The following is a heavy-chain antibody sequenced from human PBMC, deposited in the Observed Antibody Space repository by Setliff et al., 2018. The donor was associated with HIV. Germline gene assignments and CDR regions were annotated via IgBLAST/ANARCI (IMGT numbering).Heavy chain of an antibody. J-gene: IGHJ5*02. CDR3: ARDGYYYDSSGYHPS. Sequence: LRLSCAASGFTFSSYSMNWVRQAPGKGLEWVSSISSSSSYIYYADSVKGRFTIARDNAKNSLYLQMNSLRAEDTAVYYCARDGYYYDSSGYHPSWGQGTQVTVSS. CDR1: GFTFSSYS. V-gene: IGHV3-21*01. CDR2: ISSSSSYI. D-gene: IGHD3-22*01.